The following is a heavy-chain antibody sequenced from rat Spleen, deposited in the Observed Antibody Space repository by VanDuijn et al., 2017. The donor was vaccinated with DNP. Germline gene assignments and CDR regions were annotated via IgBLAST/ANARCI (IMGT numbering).Heavy chain of an antibody. Sequence: EVQLVESGGGLVQPGRSLKLSCAASGFTFSNYGMAWVRQTPTKGLEWVASIRTGGGSTYYRDSVKGRFTIFRDNAKSTLNLQMESQRSEDTATYYCERHRTIMPYYYSMDAWGQGASVTVSS. CDR2: IRTGGGST. V-gene: IGHV5S13*01. CDR3: ERHRTIMPYYYSMDA. J-gene: IGHJ4*01. D-gene: IGHD1-12*01. CDR1: GFTFSNYG.